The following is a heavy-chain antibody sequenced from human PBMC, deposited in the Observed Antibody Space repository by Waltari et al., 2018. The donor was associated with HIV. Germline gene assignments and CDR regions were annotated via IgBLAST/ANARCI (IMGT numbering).Heavy chain of an antibody. V-gene: IGHV4-39*01. J-gene: IGHJ4*02. CDR3: VAGYYGRGDY. Sequence: QLQLQESGPGLVKPSETLSLTCTVSGGSFSTSSYYWGWIRQPPGKGLEWIGSVDYSGSSYHTPALKSRVTISVDTSKNQFSLKLSAVIAADTAVYYCVAGYYGRGDYWGQGTLVTVSS. CDR2: VDYSGSS. D-gene: IGHD3-3*01. CDR1: GGSFSTSSYY.